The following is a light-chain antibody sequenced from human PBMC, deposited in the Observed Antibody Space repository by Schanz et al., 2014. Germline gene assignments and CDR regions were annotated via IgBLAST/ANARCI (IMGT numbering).Light chain of an antibody. J-gene: IGLJ3*02. CDR1: SSDVGAYNY. V-gene: IGLV2-14*01. CDR3: ISYTTRSTWV. CDR2: DVS. Sequence: QSALTQPASVSGSPGQSITISCTGTSSDVGAYNYVSWFQQDPGKAPKVIISDVSDRPSGVSDRFSGSKSGNTASLTISGLQTEDEADYYCISYTTRSTWVFGGGTKLTVL.